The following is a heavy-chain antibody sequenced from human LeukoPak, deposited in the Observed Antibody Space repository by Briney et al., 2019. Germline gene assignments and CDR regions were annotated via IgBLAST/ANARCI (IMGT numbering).Heavy chain of an antibody. D-gene: IGHD2-2*02. CDR1: GFTFSSYN. CDR3: ARGADRSSTSCYKGDWFDP. V-gene: IGHV3-21*01. CDR2: ISSSGSYI. J-gene: IGHJ5*02. Sequence: PGGSLRLSCAASGFTFSSYNMNWVRQAPGKGLEWVSFISSSGSYIYYADSVRGRFTISRDNAENSLYLQMNSLRAEDTAVYYCARGADRSSTSCYKGDWFDPWGQGTLVTVSS.